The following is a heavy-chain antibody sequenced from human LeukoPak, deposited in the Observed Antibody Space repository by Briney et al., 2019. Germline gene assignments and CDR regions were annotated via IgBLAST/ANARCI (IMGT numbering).Heavy chain of an antibody. J-gene: IGHJ4*02. V-gene: IGHV3-23*01. CDR3: EKDAGGTPPMHRRDY. CDR1: GFTFGSYA. CDR2: INCDGSST. Sequence: PGGSLRLSCAASGFTFGSYAISWVRQAPGKGLVWVSRINCDGSSTSYADSVKGRFTISRDNYKNTLYLQMNSLRAEATAVYDCEKDAGGTPPMHRRDYWGQGTLVTVSS. D-gene: IGHD2-2*01.